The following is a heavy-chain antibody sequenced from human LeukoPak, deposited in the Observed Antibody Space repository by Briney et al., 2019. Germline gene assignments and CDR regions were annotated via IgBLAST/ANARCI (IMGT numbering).Heavy chain of an antibody. J-gene: IGHJ3*02. CDR1: GGSISSYY. CDR3: ARYYSSSWYDAFDI. V-gene: IGHV4-59*08. CDR2: IYYSGST. Sequence: SETLSLTFTVSGGSISSYYWSWIRQPPGKGLEWIGYIYYSGSTNYNPSLKSRVTISVDTSKNQFSLKLSSVTAADTAVYYCARYYSSSWYDAFDIWGQGTMVTVSS. D-gene: IGHD6-13*01.